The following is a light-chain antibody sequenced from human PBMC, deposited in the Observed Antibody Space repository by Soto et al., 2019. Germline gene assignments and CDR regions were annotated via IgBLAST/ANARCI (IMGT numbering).Light chain of an antibody. CDR2: KAS. CDR1: QSVSSW. Sequence: DIQMTQSPSTLSASVGDRVTITCRASQSVSSWLAWYQQKPGKAPKLLIYKASSLESGVPSRFSGSGSGTEFTLTISSLQPDDSATYYCQQYNYYWTFGQGTKVVIK. V-gene: IGKV1-5*03. J-gene: IGKJ1*01. CDR3: QQYNYYWT.